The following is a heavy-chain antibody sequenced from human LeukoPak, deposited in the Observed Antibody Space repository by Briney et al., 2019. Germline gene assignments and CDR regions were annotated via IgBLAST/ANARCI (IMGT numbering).Heavy chain of an antibody. J-gene: IGHJ4*02. CDR2: IYYSGST. CDR1: GGSISSYY. V-gene: IGHV4-59*01. CDR3: ARSGYSCGYDY. Sequence: PSETLSLTCTVSGGSISSYYWSWIRQPPGRGLEWIGYIYYSGSTNYNPSLKSRVTISVDTSKNQFSLKLSSVTAADTAVYYCARSGYSCGYDYWGQGTLVTVSS. D-gene: IGHD5-18*01.